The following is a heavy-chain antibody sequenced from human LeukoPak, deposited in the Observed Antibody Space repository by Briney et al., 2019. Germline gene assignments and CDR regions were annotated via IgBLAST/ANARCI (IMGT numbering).Heavy chain of an antibody. J-gene: IGHJ4*02. Sequence: SGGSLRLSCAATGLSVSSNFMSWVRQAPGKGLEWVSVIYGGGSTYYADSVKGRFTISRDNSKNTPYLQMNSLRAEDTAVYYCAKRGTAMVFGDFDYWGQGTLVTVSS. V-gene: IGHV3-53*01. CDR3: AKRGTAMVFGDFDY. D-gene: IGHD5-18*01. CDR2: IYGGGST. CDR1: GLSVSSNF.